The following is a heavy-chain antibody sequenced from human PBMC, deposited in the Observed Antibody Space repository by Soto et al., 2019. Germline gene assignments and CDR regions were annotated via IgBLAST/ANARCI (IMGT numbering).Heavy chain of an antibody. CDR1: GFTFDDYA. Sequence: PGGSLRLSCAASGFTFDDYALHWVRQAPGKGLEWVSLISWDGGSTYYADSVKDRFTISRDNSKNSLYLQMNSLRAEDTALYYCAKGAAAGTRYYYYYGMDVWGQGTTVTVSS. CDR3: AKGAAAGTRYYYYYGMDV. V-gene: IGHV3-43D*03. J-gene: IGHJ6*02. CDR2: ISWDGGST. D-gene: IGHD6-13*01.